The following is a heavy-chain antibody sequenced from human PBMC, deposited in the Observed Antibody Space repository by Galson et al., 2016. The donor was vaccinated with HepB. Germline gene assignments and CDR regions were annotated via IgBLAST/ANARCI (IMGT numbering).Heavy chain of an antibody. CDR1: GFSFRSYT. Sequence: SLRLSCAASGFSFRSYTMHWVRQAPGRGLVWVSRMGSDGRTITYANSVKGRFTISRDNAKNTLSLQKNSLRAEDTAVYFCAMVNVPSTGIETLTLTHFYYYGLDVWGKGTTVTVSS. CDR3: AMVNVPSTGIETLTLTHFYYYGLDV. CDR2: MGSDGRTI. V-gene: IGHV3-74*03. J-gene: IGHJ6*04. D-gene: IGHD1-1*01.